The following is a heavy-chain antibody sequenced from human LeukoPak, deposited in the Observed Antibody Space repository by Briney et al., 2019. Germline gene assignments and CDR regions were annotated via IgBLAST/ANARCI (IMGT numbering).Heavy chain of an antibody. Sequence: GGSLRLSCAASGFTFSTYGMHWVRQAPGKGLEWVTVIWHGGSHKDYADSVKGRFTISRDNSKNTLYLQMNDLRAEDTAVYFCVRGWGSNVYASAFDVWGQGTMVTVSS. D-gene: IGHD3-16*01. J-gene: IGHJ3*01. CDR2: IWHGGSHK. CDR1: GFTFSTYG. V-gene: IGHV3-33*01. CDR3: VRGWGSNVYASAFDV.